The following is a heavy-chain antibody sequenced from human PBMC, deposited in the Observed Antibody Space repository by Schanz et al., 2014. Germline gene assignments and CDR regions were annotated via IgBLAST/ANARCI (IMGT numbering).Heavy chain of an antibody. CDR2: ISGGGGTT. Sequence: VQLVESGGGVVQPGRSLRLSCEASGFSFGSYAMSWVRQAPGKGLEWVSAISGGGGTTYYTDSVKGRFTISRDNSKNTLYLQMNSLRAEDTAIYYCAKDAPYPFDLWGRGTLITVSS. J-gene: IGHJ2*01. CDR3: AKDAPYPFDL. CDR1: GFSFGSYA. V-gene: IGHV3-23*04.